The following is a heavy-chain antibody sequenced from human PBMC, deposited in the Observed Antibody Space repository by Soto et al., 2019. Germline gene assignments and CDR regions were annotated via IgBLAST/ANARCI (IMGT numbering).Heavy chain of an antibody. CDR3: AKKVTIYAVDPADY. D-gene: IGHD3-3*01. Sequence: PGGSRRLSCAASGFTFSDFGMSWVRQAPGKGLEWVSVISGSGDATYYAASVKGRFTLSRDNSKNTLYLQMNSLTVADTAVYYCAKKVTIYAVDPADYWGQGTQVTVSS. CDR2: ISGSGDAT. CDR1: GFTFSDFG. V-gene: IGHV3-23*01. J-gene: IGHJ4*02.